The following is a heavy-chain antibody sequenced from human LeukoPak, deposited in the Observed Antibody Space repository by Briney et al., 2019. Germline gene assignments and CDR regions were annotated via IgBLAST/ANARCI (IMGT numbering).Heavy chain of an antibody. CDR2: INHSGST. D-gene: IGHD2/OR15-2a*01. CDR3: ARHRAPTVIVWFDP. Sequence: PSETLSPTCAVYGGSFSGYYWSWIRQPPGKGLEWIGEINHSGSTYYNPSLKSRVTISVDTSKNQFSLKLSSVTAADTAVYYCARHRAPTVIVWFDPWGQGTLVTVSS. CDR1: GGSFSGYY. V-gene: IGHV4-34*01. J-gene: IGHJ5*02.